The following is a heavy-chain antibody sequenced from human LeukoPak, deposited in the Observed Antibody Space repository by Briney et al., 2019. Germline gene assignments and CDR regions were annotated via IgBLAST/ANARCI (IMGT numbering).Heavy chain of an antibody. CDR2: IYPGDSDT. J-gene: IGHJ4*02. D-gene: IGHD5-24*01. V-gene: IGHV5-51*01. CDR3: ARHSGGRDGYNFWGGD. CDR1: GYSFTSYW. Sequence: GESLKISCKGSGYSFTSYWIGWVRQMPGKGLEWMGIIYPGDSDTRYSPSFQGQVTISADKSISTAYLQWSSLKASDTAMYHCARHSGGRDGYNFWGGDWGQGTLVTVSS.